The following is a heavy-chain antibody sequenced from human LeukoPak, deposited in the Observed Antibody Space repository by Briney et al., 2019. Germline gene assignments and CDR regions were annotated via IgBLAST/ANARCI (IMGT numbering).Heavy chain of an antibody. Sequence: GGSLRFSCAASGFTFSSYSMNWVRQAPGKGLEWVSAISSSSYIYNADSVKSRFTISRDNAKNSLYLQMNSLRAEDTAVYYCARGGTPDYYYYMDVWGKGTTVNVSS. V-gene: IGHV3-21*01. CDR3: ARGGTPDYYYYMDV. CDR2: ISSSSYI. CDR1: GFTFSSYS. J-gene: IGHJ6*03. D-gene: IGHD2-15*01.